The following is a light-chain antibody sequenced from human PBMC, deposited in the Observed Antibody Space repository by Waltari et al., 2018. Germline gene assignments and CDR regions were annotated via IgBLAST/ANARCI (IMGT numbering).Light chain of an antibody. CDR1: NSDVGGYDY. V-gene: IGLV2-14*01. J-gene: IGLJ3*02. CDR3: SSYTSDSTPWV. Sequence: QSALTQPASVSGSPGQSITISCTGTNSDVGGYDYVSWYQHHPGKAPKLMIYEVTNRPSGVSDRFSGSKSGNTASLTISGLQAEDEADYYCSSYTSDSTPWVFGGGTKLTVL. CDR2: EVT.